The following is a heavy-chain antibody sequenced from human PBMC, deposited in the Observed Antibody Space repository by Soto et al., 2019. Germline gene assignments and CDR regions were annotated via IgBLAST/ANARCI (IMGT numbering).Heavy chain of an antibody. CDR1: GFSLSTSGVG. CDR2: IYWDDDN. V-gene: IGHV2-5*02. Sequence: QITLKESGPTLVKPTQTLTLTCTFSGFSLSTSGVGVAWIRQPPGKALEWLAVIYWDDDNRYSPSLKSRLPITKDTSKNQVVLKMTNMDPVDTATYYCAHRRGFGENSNWGQGTLVTVSS. CDR3: AHRRGFGENSN. D-gene: IGHD3-10*01. J-gene: IGHJ4*02.